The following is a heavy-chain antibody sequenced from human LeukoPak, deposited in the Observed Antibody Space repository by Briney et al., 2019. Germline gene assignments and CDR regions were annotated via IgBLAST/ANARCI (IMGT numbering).Heavy chain of an antibody. J-gene: IGHJ4*02. CDR2: ITSSGNYI. CDR1: GFTFSNYN. V-gene: IGHV3-21*01. CDR3: ARDGAGATPADY. Sequence: PGGSLRLSCAASGFTFSNYNMIWVRQAPGRGLEWVSSITSSGNYIYYADSVKGRFTISRDNAKNTLYLQMNSLRAEDTAVYYCARDGAGATPADYWGLGILVTVSS. D-gene: IGHD2-15*01.